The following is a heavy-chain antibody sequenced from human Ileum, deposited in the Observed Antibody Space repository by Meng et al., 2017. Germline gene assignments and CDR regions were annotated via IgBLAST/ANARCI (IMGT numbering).Heavy chain of an antibody. J-gene: IGHJ4*02. D-gene: IGHD3-22*01. CDR3: AREERDSSGYFPDY. CDR1: GFTFSNYG. CDR2: IWYDGYNK. V-gene: IGHV3-33*07. Sequence: GGSLRLSCAASGFTFSNYGMYWVRQAPGKGLEWVALIWYDGYNKYYADSVKGRFTVSRDNSKNTLLLQMNSLRAEDTAVYFCAREERDSSGYFPDYWGQGTVVTVSS.